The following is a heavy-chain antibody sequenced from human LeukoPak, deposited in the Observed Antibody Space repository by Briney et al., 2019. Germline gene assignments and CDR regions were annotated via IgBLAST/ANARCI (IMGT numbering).Heavy chain of an antibody. J-gene: IGHJ4*02. CDR2: ISSSSYI. CDR1: GFTFSSYS. Sequence: GGSLRLSCAASGFTFSSYSMNWVRQAPGKGLEWVSSISSSSYIYYADSVKGRFTISRDNAKNSLYLQMNSLRAEDTAVYYCARDEEYSSPFDYWGQGTLVTVSS. D-gene: IGHD6-6*01. CDR3: ARDEEYSSPFDY. V-gene: IGHV3-21*01.